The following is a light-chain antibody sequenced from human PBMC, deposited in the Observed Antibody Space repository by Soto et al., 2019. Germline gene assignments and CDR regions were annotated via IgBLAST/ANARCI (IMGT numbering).Light chain of an antibody. CDR3: QQYYNYPWT. CDR2: KTS. J-gene: IGKJ1*01. CDR1: QSISSY. V-gene: IGKV1-5*03. Sequence: DIQMTQSPSSLSASVGDRVTITCRASQSISSYLNWYQQKPGKAPNLVMQKTSNLQRGVPSRFSGSGSGTEFTLTISSLQPDESATYFCQQYYNYPWTVGQGTKVDIK.